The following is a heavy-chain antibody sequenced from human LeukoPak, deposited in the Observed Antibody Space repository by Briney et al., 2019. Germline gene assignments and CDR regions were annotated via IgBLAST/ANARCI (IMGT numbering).Heavy chain of an antibody. V-gene: IGHV4-34*01. CDR3: ARLGRGYTYGYYY. D-gene: IGHD5-18*01. CDR2: INHSGST. J-gene: IGHJ4*02. Sequence: SETLSLTCAVYGGSFSAYYWSWIRQPPGKGLEWIGEINHSGSTNYNPSLKSRVTISVDTSKNQFSLKLSSVTAADTAVYYCARLGRGYTYGYYYWGQGTLVTVSS. CDR1: GGSFSAYY.